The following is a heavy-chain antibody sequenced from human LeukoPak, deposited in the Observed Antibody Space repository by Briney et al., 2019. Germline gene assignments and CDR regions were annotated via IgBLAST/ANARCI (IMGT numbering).Heavy chain of an antibody. CDR2: IKNDGSIT. CDR3: AKRPDDYSYGMDV. CDR1: GFTFSTYW. V-gene: IGHV3-74*01. J-gene: IGHJ6*02. Sequence: GGSLRLSCAASGFTFSTYWMHWVRQAPGKGLVWVSRIKNDGSITIYADSVKGRFTISRDNAKNTLYLQMNSLRPEDTAVYYCAKRPDDYSYGMDVWGQGTTVTVSS.